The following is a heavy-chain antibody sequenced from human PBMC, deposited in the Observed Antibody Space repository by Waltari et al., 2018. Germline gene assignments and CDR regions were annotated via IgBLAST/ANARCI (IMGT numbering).Heavy chain of an antibody. Sequence: QGQLVQSGAEVKKPGSSVKGSCKASGGTVSSEAISWVRQAPGQGLEWRGGIIPIFGTATYAQKFKRRVTITADESTSTAYIELSSLSSEDTAGYYCARGRKRELLDYYYYYMDVWGQGTPVTISS. CDR3: ARGRKRELLDYYYYYMDV. J-gene: IGHJ6*03. CDR2: IIPIFGTA. V-gene: IGHV1-69*12. CDR1: GGTVSSEA. D-gene: IGHD1-26*01.